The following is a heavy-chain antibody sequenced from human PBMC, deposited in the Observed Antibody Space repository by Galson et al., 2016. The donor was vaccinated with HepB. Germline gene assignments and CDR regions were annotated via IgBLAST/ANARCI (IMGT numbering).Heavy chain of an antibody. CDR1: GDSVSGTTIA. CDR2: TYYRSKWYY. D-gene: IGHD6-19*01. V-gene: IGHV6-1*01. Sequence: CAISGDSVSGTTIAWNWIRHSPSRGLEWLGRTYYRSKWYYDYAGSVKSRITINPDTSRNQFSLQLNSVTPEDTAVYYCPRDGYTSGWHGAFEIWGQGTMVTVSS. CDR3: PRDGYTSGWHGAFEI. J-gene: IGHJ3*02.